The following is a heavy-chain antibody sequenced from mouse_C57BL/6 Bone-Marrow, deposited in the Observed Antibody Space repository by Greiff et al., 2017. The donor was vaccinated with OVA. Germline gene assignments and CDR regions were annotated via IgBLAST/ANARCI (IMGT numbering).Heavy chain of an antibody. J-gene: IGHJ3*01. CDR3: ARWRWGWFAY. D-gene: IGHD2-3*01. Sequence: QVQLQQSGAELARPGASVKLSCKASGYTFTSYGISWVKQRTGQGLEWIGEIFPRSGNTYYNEKFKGKATLTANKSSSTAYMELRSLTSEDSAVDICARWRWGWFAYWGQGTLVTVSA. CDR2: IFPRSGNT. CDR1: GYTFTSYG. V-gene: IGHV1-81*01.